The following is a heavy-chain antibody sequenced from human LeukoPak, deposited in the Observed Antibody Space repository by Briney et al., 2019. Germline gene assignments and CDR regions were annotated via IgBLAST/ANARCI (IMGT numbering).Heavy chain of an antibody. CDR1: GFTFSSYE. V-gene: IGHV3-48*03. CDR3: ATSPPGGPIDN. CDR2: ISSGSSSI. D-gene: IGHD3-16*01. Sequence: GGSLRLSCAASGFTFSSYEMNWVRQAPGKGLEWVSYISSGSSSIFYADSVKGRFTVSRDNARSSLYLQMNSLRAEDTAVYYCATSPPGGPIDNWGQGTLVTVSS. J-gene: IGHJ4*02.